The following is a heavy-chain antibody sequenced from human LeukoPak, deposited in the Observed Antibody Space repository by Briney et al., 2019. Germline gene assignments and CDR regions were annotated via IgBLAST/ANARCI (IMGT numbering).Heavy chain of an antibody. J-gene: IGHJ4*02. CDR3: ARELGGYSSGWYSY. CDR1: GGSISSYY. Sequence: SETLSLTCTVSGGSISSYYWSWIRQPPGKGLEWIGYIYYSGSTNYNPSLKSRVTISVDTSKNQFSLKLSSVTAADTAVYYCARELGGYSSGWYSYWGQGTLVTVSS. CDR2: IYYSGST. D-gene: IGHD6-13*01. V-gene: IGHV4-59*01.